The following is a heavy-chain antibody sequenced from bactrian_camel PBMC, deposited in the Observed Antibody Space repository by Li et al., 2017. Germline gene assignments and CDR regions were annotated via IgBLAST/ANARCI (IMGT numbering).Heavy chain of an antibody. CDR3: TTGECRDGYCFQGVGPY. Sequence: VQLVESGGGSVQPGGSLRLSCEASGFQFRDYPMSWVRQTPGKAHEWIAHIAYDGWVSRYNDPAKGRFSISMDNSKNTLRLQMRGLQSADTALYYCTTGECRDGYCFQGVGPYWGRGTQVTVS. CDR2: IAYDGWVS. D-gene: IGHD3*01. J-gene: IGHJ4*01. V-gene: IGHV3S42*01. CDR1: GFQFRDYP.